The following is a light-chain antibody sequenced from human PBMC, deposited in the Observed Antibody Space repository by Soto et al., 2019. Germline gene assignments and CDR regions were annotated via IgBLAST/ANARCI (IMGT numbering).Light chain of an antibody. CDR3: QQYGGSPQT. CDR2: GAS. V-gene: IGKV3-20*01. J-gene: IGKJ1*01. Sequence: EMVLTQSPGTLSLSPGERATLSCRASQSVSSSYLAWYQQKPGQAPKLLIYGASSRATGIPDRFSGSGSGTDFTLTISRLEPEDFAVYFCQQYGGSPQTFGQGTKVEIK. CDR1: QSVSSSY.